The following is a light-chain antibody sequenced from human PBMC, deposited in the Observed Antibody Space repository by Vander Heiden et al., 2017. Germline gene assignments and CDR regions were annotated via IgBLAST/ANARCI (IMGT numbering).Light chain of an antibody. Sequence: VLTQHPPASGTPGQRVTISCSGGSSNIGGNTVNWYQHLPGTAPKLLIYSNNQRPSGVPDRFSGSKSGTSASLAISGLQSEDEADYYCAAWDASLNGPVFGGGTKLTVL. J-gene: IGLJ3*02. CDR3: AAWDASLNGPV. CDR1: SSNIGGNT. CDR2: SNN. V-gene: IGLV1-44*01.